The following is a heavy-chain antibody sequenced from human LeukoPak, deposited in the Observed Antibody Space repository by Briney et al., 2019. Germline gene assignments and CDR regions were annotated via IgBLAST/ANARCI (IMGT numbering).Heavy chain of an antibody. CDR2: ISSTGSTI. V-gene: IGHV3-11*04. CDR3: ARDPPSFHH. J-gene: IGHJ1*01. Sequence: GGSLRLSCAASGFTFTDYYMSWIRQAPGKGLEWVSYISSTGSTIYYADSVKGRFTISRDNAKNSLFLQMNSLRAEDTALYYCARDPPSFHHWGQGTLVTVSS. CDR1: GFTFTDYY.